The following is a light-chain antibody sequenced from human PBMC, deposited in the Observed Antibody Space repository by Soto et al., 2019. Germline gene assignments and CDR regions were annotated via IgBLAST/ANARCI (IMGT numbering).Light chain of an antibody. CDR3: QQYDSYPST. J-gene: IGKJ1*01. Sequence: DIQMTQSPSTLSASVGDRVTITCRAGQTISSWLAWYQQKPGTAPKLLIYKASSLESGVPSRFSGSGSGTEFTLTISSLQPDDFATYYCQQYDSYPSTFGQGTKVEIK. CDR2: KAS. V-gene: IGKV1-5*03. CDR1: QTISSW.